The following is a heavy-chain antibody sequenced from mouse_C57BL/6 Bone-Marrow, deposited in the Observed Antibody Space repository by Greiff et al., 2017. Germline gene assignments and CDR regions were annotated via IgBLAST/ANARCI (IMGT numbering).Heavy chain of an antibody. Sequence: DVKLVESGAELVRPGASVKLSCTASGFNIKDDYMHWVKQRPEQGLEWIGWIDPENGDTEYASKFQGKATITADTSSNTAYLQLSSLTSEDTAVYYCLDYYGSSYGYWGQGTTLTVSS. CDR3: LDYYGSSYGY. CDR1: GFNIKDDY. J-gene: IGHJ2*01. D-gene: IGHD1-1*01. CDR2: IDPENGDT. V-gene: IGHV14-4*01.